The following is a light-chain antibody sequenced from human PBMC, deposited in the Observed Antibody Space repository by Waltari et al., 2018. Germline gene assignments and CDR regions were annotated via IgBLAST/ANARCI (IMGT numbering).Light chain of an antibody. CDR2: VNRDGSP. CDR1: RGHSSNI. Sequence: QLVLTQSPSASASLGASVKLTCTLSRGHSSNIIAWHQQQPEKGPRYLRKVNRDGSPGKGDGIPDRFSGSSSGAERYLTISSLQAEDEADYYCQTGGHGTWVFGGGTKLTVL. V-gene: IGLV4-69*01. CDR3: QTGGHGTWV. J-gene: IGLJ3*02.